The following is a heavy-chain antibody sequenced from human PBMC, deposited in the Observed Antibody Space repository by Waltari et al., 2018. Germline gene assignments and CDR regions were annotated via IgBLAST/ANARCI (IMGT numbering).Heavy chain of an antibody. CDR3: ARDLMTTSYHSSGGFDY. CDR1: GYTLTKLS. J-gene: IGHJ4*02. D-gene: IGHD3-22*01. CDR2: FDPEDGET. Sequence: QVQLVQSGAEVKKPGASVKVSCKVSGYTLTKLSIHWVRQAPEKGLEWMGRFDPEDGETIYANKCQGRVTMTEDTSTDTAFVELRGLRFEDTAVYYCARDLMTTSYHSSGGFDYWGQGTLVTGSS. V-gene: IGHV1-24*01.